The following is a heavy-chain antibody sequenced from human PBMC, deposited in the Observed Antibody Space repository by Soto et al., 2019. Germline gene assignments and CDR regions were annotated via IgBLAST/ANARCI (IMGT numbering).Heavy chain of an antibody. CDR3: ASYGSGRYPRFDP. J-gene: IGHJ5*02. D-gene: IGHD3-10*01. CDR2: IYYSGST. Sequence: SETLSLTCTVSCGSISSYYWSWIRQPPGKGLEWIGYIYYSGSTNYNPSLKSRVTISVDASTNKLSLKLRSVTAAATAVYYCASYGSGRYPRFDPRGQGTVVTVSA. V-gene: IGHV4-59*01. CDR1: CGSISSYY.